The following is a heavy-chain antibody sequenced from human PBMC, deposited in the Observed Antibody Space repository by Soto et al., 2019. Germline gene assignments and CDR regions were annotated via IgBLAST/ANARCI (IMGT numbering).Heavy chain of an antibody. D-gene: IGHD1-7*01. CDR3: GRDRYNWSYPPTTGIPSPDAFDF. CDR1: GYTFTSHY. V-gene: IGHV1-46*03. CDR2: INPSGGST. J-gene: IGHJ3*01. Sequence: ASVKVSCKASGYTFTSHYMHWVRQAPGQGLEWMGIINPSGGSTTYAQRFQGRVTMTSDTSTSTVYMELSSLRSEDTAVYYCGRDRYNWSYPPTTGIPSPDAFDFAGQGTVVTVSS.